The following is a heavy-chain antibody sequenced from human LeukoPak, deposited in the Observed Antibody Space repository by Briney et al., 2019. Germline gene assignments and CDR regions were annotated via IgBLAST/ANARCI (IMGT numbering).Heavy chain of an antibody. J-gene: IGHJ6*04. Sequence: SVKVSCKASGGTFSSYAISWARQAPGQGLEWMGGIIPIFGTANYAQKLQGRVTMTTDTSTSTAYMELRSLRSDDTAVYYCARDSLRYFDWLLSPGMDVWGKGTTVTVSS. D-gene: IGHD3-9*01. CDR1: GGTFSSYA. V-gene: IGHV1-69*05. CDR3: ARDSLRYFDWLLSPGMDV. CDR2: IIPIFGTA.